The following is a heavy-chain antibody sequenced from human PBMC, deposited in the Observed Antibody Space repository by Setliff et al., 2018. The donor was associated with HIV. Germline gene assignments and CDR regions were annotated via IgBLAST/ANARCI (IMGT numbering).Heavy chain of an antibody. J-gene: IGHJ6*02. CDR3: ARGDGYRGNDAYYDSGMDV. CDR2: IYNSGYT. V-gene: IGHV4-59*01. CDR1: GAPISSYY. Sequence: SETLSLTCKVSGAPISSYYWNWIRQPPGKGLEWIGYIYNSGYTNYKPSLKSRVTISLDTSKNQFSLDLRSVTAADTAVYYCARGDGYRGNDAYYDSGMDVWGQGITVTVSS. D-gene: IGHD5-12*01.